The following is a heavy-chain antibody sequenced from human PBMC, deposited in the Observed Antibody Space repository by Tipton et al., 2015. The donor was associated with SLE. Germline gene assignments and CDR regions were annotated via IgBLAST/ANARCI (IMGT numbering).Heavy chain of an antibody. J-gene: IGHJ4*02. CDR3: ARRWDCSGGSCQGSFGY. V-gene: IGHV1-8*01. Sequence: QLVQSGAEVKKPGASVKVSCKASGYTFTSYDINWVRQVTGQGLEWMGWMNPNSGDAGYALKFQGRVTMTRNISKSTAYMELSSLRSEDTAVYYCARRWDCSGGSCQGSFGYWGQGTLVTVSS. CDR1: GYTFTSYD. CDR2: MNPNSGDA. D-gene: IGHD2-15*01.